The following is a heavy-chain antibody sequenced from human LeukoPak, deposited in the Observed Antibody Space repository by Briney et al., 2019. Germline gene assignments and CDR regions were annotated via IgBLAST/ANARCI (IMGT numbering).Heavy chain of an antibody. D-gene: IGHD1-1*01. V-gene: IGHV4-59*01. Sequence: PSETLSLTCTVSGGSISSYYWSWIRQPPGKGLEWIGYIYYSGSTNYNPSLKSRVTISVDTSKNQFSLKLSSVTAADTAVYYCARDTTRYGMDVWGQGTTATVSS. CDR2: IYYSGST. CDR3: ARDTTRYGMDV. CDR1: GGSISSYY. J-gene: IGHJ6*02.